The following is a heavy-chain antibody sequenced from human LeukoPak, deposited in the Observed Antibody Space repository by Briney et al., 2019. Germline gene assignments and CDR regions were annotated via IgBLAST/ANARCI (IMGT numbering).Heavy chain of an antibody. CDR3: ARGGGYGSGNHYRGGAFDI. J-gene: IGHJ3*02. V-gene: IGHV3-53*01. CDR1: GVIVSDNY. D-gene: IGHD3-10*01. Sequence: PGGSLRLSCATSGVIVSDNYMTWVRQAPGKGLEWVSVIYRGGSTYYAESVKGRFTISRDNSKNMVYLQMYSLRVEDTAVYYCARGGGYGSGNHYRGGAFDIWGQGTMVTVSS. CDR2: IYRGGST.